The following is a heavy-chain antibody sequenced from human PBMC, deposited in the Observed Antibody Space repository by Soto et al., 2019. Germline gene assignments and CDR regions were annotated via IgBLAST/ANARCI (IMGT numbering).Heavy chain of an antibody. CDR3: TSDRYPRFYHGSGSYPYY. CDR2: IKTDGSET. CDR1: GFTFSSFW. J-gene: IGHJ4*02. D-gene: IGHD3-10*01. Sequence: GSLRLSCAASGFTFSSFWMSWVRQAPGRGLEWVANIKTDGSETHYVDSVKGRFTVSRDNPKTSLFLQMNSLRVEDTAVYFCTSDRYPRFYHGSGSYPYYWGQGTPVTVSS. V-gene: IGHV3-7*03.